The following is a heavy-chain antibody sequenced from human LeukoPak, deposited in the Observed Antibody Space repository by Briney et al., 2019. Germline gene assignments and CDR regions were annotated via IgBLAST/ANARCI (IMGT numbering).Heavy chain of an antibody. V-gene: IGHV4-59*01. Sequence: PSETLSLTCTVSGGSISSYYWSWIRQPPGKGLEWIGYIYYSGSTNYNPSLKSRVTISVDTSKNQFSLKLSSVTAADTAVYYCARTTGYSSYFDYWGQGTMVTVSS. D-gene: IGHD6-13*01. J-gene: IGHJ4*03. CDR1: GGSISSYY. CDR2: IYYSGST. CDR3: ARTTGYSSYFDY.